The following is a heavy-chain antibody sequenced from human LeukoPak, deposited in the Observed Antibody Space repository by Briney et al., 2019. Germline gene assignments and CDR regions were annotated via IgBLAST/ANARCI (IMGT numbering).Heavy chain of an antibody. V-gene: IGHV3-48*03. J-gene: IGHJ4*02. CDR3: ARRGSSWYFYFAY. D-gene: IGHD6-13*01. CDR1: GFTFSSYE. CDR2: ISSSGSTI. Sequence: PGGSLRLSCAASGFTFSSYEMNWVRQAPGKGLEWVSYISSSGSTIYYADSVKGRFTISRDNAKNSLYLQMNSLRAEDTAVYYCARRGSSWYFYFAYWGQGTLVTVSS.